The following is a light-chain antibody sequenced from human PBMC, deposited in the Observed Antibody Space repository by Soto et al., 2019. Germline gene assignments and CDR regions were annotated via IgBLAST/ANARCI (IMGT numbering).Light chain of an antibody. Sequence: DIPMTHSPSTPSSSLGNRITITFRASQSISSWLAWYQQKPGKAPKLLISKASSLESGVPSRFSGSGSGTEFTLTINSLQPDDSATYYCQQYHTWITFGQGTRLEIK. CDR3: QQYHTWIT. J-gene: IGKJ5*01. CDR2: KAS. CDR1: QSISSW. V-gene: IGKV1-5*03.